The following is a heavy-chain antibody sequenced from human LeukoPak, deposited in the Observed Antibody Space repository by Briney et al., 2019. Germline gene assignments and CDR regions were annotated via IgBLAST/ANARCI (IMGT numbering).Heavy chain of an antibody. CDR2: IYYSGST. D-gene: IGHD6-13*01. Sequence: SETLSLTCTVSGCSISSSSYYWGGIRQPPGKGLEWIVSIYYSGSTYYNPSLKSRVTISVDTSTNQFSLKLSSVPAADTAVYYCGRDSVISIAAADTPGGFDYWGQGTLVTVSS. CDR1: GCSISSSSYY. CDR3: GRDSVISIAAADTPGGFDY. J-gene: IGHJ4*02. V-gene: IGHV4-39*07.